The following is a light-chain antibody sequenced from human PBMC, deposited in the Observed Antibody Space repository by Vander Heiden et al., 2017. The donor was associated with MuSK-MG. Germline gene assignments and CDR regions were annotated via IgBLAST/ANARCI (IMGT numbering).Light chain of an antibody. V-gene: IGKV1-39*01. CDR1: QSISSY. Sequence: PSSVSASVGDRVTITCRASQSISSYLNWYQQKPGKAPKLLIYAASRLQSGVPSRFSGSGSGTDFTLTITNLQPEDFATYYCQQSNRAPRTFGAGTKVEIK. CDR2: AAS. CDR3: QQSNRAPRT. J-gene: IGKJ4*02.